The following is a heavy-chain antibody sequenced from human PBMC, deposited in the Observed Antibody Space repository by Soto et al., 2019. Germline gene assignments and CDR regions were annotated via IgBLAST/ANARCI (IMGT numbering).Heavy chain of an antibody. J-gene: IGHJ6*02. CDR1: GITFSSYS. V-gene: IGHV3-21*01. CDR3: ARDHWDV. Sequence: GALIVSCASSGITFSSYSMNWVRQAPGKGLEWVSSISSSSSYIYYADSVKGRFTISRDNAKNSLYLQMNSLRAEDTAVYYCARDHWDVWGQGTTVTVSS. CDR2: ISSSSSYI.